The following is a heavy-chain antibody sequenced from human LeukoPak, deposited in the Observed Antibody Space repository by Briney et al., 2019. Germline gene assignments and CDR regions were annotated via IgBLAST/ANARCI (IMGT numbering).Heavy chain of an antibody. D-gene: IGHD3-22*01. CDR2: LDYSGST. Sequence: PSETLSLTCTVSGGSISSSSYYWGWIRQPPEKGLEWIGSLDYSGSTYLNPSLKSRVTISGDTSKNQFSLKLSSVTAADTAVYYCARQIYDSSGYWDYWGQGTPVTVSS. V-gene: IGHV4-39*01. J-gene: IGHJ4*02. CDR1: GGSISSSSYY. CDR3: ARQIYDSSGYWDY.